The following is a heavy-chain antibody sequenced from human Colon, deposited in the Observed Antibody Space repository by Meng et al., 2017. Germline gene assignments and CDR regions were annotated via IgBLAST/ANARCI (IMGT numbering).Heavy chain of an antibody. CDR2: INPNSGPT. CDR3: AREGGFGSGSYYVNY. Sequence: ASVKVSCKASGYTFIGYYIHWVRQAPGQGLEWMGWINPNSGPTRSAQKLQGRFTMTRYTSTGTVYLELSSLSSDDTAVYYCAREGGFGSGSYYVNYWGQGTLVTVSS. J-gene: IGHJ4*02. D-gene: IGHD3-10*01. V-gene: IGHV1-2*02. CDR1: GYTFIGYY.